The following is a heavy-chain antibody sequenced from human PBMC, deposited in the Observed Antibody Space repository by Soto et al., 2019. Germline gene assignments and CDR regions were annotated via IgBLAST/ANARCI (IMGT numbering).Heavy chain of an antibody. D-gene: IGHD3-3*01. CDR3: ARELYALTFDY. J-gene: IGHJ4*02. V-gene: IGHV4-59*01. CDR2: IYYSGST. CDR1: GGSISSYY. Sequence: SETLSLTCTVSGGSISSYYWSWIRQPPGKGLEWIGYIYYSGSTNYNPSLKSRVTIAVDTSKNQFSLKLSSVTAADTAVYYCARELYALTFDYWGQGTLVTVSS.